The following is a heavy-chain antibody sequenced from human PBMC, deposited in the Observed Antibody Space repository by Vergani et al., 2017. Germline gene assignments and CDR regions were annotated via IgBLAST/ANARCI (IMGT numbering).Heavy chain of an antibody. CDR2: INHSGST. J-gene: IGHJ4*02. D-gene: IGHD1-26*01. Sequence: QVQLQQWGAGLLTPSETLSITCAVYGGSFSGYYWSWIRQPPGTGLEWIGEINHSGSTNYNPSLKRRVTISVDTSKNQFSLKLSSVTAADTAVYYCARRQYSGSYTDRRRRNIFDYWGQGTLVTVSS. CDR3: ARRQYSGSYTDRRRRNIFDY. CDR1: GGSFSGYY. V-gene: IGHV4-34*01.